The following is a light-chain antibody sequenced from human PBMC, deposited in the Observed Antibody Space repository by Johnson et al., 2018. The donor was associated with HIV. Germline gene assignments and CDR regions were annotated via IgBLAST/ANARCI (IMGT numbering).Light chain of an antibody. Sequence: QSVLTQPPSVSAAPGQKVTISCSGTSSNIGNHYVSWYQLLPGTAPKLLIYDNNQRPSGIPDRFSASKSGTSATLDITGLQTGDEGDYYCGTWDSSLWGVFGTGTKVTVL. CDR3: GTWDSSLWGV. V-gene: IGLV1-51*01. CDR1: SSNIGNHY. CDR2: DNN. J-gene: IGLJ1*01.